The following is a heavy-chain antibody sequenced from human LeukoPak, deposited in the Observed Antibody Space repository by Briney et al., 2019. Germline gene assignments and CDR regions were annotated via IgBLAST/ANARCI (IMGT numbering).Heavy chain of an antibody. J-gene: IGHJ4*02. Sequence: GGSLRLSCAASGFTFSSYSMNWVRQAPGKGLEWVSSISSSSSYIYYADSVKGRFTIPRDNAKNSLYLQMNSLRAEDTAVYYCARDVWYYYDSSGYYHDYWGQGTLVTVSS. D-gene: IGHD3-22*01. CDR1: GFTFSSYS. CDR3: ARDVWYYYDSSGYYHDY. CDR2: ISSSSSYI. V-gene: IGHV3-21*01.